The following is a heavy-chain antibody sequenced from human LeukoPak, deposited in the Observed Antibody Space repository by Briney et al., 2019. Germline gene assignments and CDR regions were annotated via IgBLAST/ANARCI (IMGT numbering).Heavy chain of an antibody. D-gene: IGHD3-10*01. CDR1: GGSISSSSYY. Sequence: SETLSLTRTVSGGSISSSSYYWGWIRQPPGKGLEWIGSIYYSGSTYYNPSLKSRVTISVDTSKNQFSLKLSSVTAADTAVYYCARRVPMVRGVYGMDVWGQGTTVTVSS. J-gene: IGHJ6*02. CDR2: IYYSGST. CDR3: ARRVPMVRGVYGMDV. V-gene: IGHV4-39*07.